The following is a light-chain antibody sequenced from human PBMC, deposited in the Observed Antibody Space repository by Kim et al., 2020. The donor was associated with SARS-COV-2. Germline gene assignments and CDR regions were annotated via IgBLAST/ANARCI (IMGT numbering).Light chain of an antibody. V-gene: IGKV1-5*01. J-gene: IGKJ1*01. CDR1: QYVTRG. Sequence: TLSASVGDRVTITGRATQYVTRGLAWYQQKPGRAPKLLIYDASTLDRGVPSRFRGSGSGTEFTLTINSLQPDDFASYYCQHRQTFGQGTKVEIK. CDR2: DAS. CDR3: QHRQT.